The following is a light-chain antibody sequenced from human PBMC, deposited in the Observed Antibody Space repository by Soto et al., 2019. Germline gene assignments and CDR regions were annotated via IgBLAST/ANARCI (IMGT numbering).Light chain of an antibody. J-gene: IGLJ1*01. Sequence: VLTQPASVSGSPGQSITISCTGTSSDVGGYNYVSWYQQHPGKAPKLMIYDVSNRPSGVSNRFSGSKSGNTASLTISGLQAVDEADYYCSSYTSSSTYVFGTGTKVTVL. CDR2: DVS. CDR1: SSDVGGYNY. V-gene: IGLV2-14*01. CDR3: SSYTSSSTYV.